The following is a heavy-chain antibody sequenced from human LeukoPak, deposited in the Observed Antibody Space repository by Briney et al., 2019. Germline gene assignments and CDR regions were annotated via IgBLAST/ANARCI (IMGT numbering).Heavy chain of an antibody. Sequence: GESLKISCKTSGYTFTNFWIAWVRQMPGKGLEWMGIIYPGDSDTRYSPSFRGQVTISADKSISTAYLQWSSLKASDTAMYYCARLPGIAAAGTLGEFYYYYYMDVWGKGTTVTVSS. CDR3: ARLPGIAAAGTLGEFYYYYYMDV. D-gene: IGHD6-13*01. J-gene: IGHJ6*03. CDR1: GYTFTNFW. CDR2: IYPGDSDT. V-gene: IGHV5-51*01.